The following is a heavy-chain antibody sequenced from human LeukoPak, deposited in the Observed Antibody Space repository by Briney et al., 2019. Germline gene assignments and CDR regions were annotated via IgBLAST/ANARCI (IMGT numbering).Heavy chain of an antibody. V-gene: IGHV3-23*01. CDR3: ARESGGDWGYFDD. D-gene: IGHD2-21*02. J-gene: IGHJ4*02. CDR2: IGAGGTFT. CDR1: GFTFSSYA. Sequence: GGSLRLSCTASGFTFSSYAMNWVRQAPGKGLEWVSGIGAGGTFTYYADSVKGRFTIPRDNSKNTLFLQMDSLRVEDTAIYYCARESGGDWGYFDDWGQGTLVTVSS.